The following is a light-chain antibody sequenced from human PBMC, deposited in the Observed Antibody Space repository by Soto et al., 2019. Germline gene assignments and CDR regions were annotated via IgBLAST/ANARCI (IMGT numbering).Light chain of an antibody. CDR3: QTWGTGNWV. CDR2: VNAGGSH. J-gene: IGLJ3*02. CDR1: SGHGNYD. Sequence: QSVLTQSPSTSASLGASVKLTCTLSSGHGNYDIAWHQQRPEKGPRFLMKVNAGGSHIKGDGISDRFSGSSSGAERYLTISSLQSEDEAVYYCQTWGTGNWVFGGGTKVTVL. V-gene: IGLV4-69*01.